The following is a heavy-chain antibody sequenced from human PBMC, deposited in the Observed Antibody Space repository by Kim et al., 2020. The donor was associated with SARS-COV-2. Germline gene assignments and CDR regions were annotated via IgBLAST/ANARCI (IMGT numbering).Heavy chain of an antibody. D-gene: IGHD3-3*01. CDR1: GGTFSSYA. Sequence: SVKISCKASGGTFSSYAISWVRQAPGQGLEWMGGIIPIFGTANYAQKFQGRVTITAEESTSTAYMELSSLRYEDTAVYYCARGGSTDDFSRRDYYYGMDVWGQGTTVTVSS. J-gene: IGHJ6*02. CDR2: IIPIFGTA. CDR3: ARGGSTDDFSRRDYYYGMDV. V-gene: IGHV1-69*13.